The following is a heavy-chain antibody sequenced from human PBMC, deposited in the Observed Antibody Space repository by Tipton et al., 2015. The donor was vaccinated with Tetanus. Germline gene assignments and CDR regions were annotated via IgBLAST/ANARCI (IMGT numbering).Heavy chain of an antibody. V-gene: IGHV3-23*01. CDR1: GFTFSDRY. CDR2: ISVRGSHT. J-gene: IGHJ5*02. Sequence: SLRLSCAASGFTFSDRYMDWVRQAPGKGLEWVSGISVRGSHTYYADPVKGRFSISRDNSKNTVYLQMNSLRDEDTAVYYCAKDPASRGWFDPWGQGTLVSVSS. CDR3: AKDPASRGWFDP.